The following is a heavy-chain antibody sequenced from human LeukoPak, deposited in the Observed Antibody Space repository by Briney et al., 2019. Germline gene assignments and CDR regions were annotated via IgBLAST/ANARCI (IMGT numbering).Heavy chain of an antibody. D-gene: IGHD2-2*01. V-gene: IGHV1-69*05. CDR3: ATVLGSTSYFAMDV. CDR1: GYTFTDYY. CDR2: IIPIFGTA. Sequence: SVKVSCKASGYTFTDYYIHWVRQAPGQGLEWMGGIIPIFGTANYAQKFQGRVTITTDESTSTAYMELSSLRSEDTAVYYCATVLGSTSYFAMDVWGKGTTVTVSS. J-gene: IGHJ6*03.